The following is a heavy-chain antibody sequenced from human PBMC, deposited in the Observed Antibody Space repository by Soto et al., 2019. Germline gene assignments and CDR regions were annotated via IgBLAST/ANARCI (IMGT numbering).Heavy chain of an antibody. CDR1: GFTFSDYY. CDR3: ASTRMTTVTTGHYYYGMDV. Sequence: GGSLRLSCAASGFTFSDYYMSWIRQAPGKGLEWVSYISSSGSTIYYADSVKGRFTISRDNAKNSLYLQMNSLRAEDTAVYYCASTRMTTVTTGHYYYGMDVWGQGTTVTVSS. V-gene: IGHV3-11*01. J-gene: IGHJ6*02. CDR2: ISSSGSTI. D-gene: IGHD4-17*01.